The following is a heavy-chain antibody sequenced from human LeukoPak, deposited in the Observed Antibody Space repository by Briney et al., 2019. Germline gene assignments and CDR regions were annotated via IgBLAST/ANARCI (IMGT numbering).Heavy chain of an antibody. CDR2: IWYDGSNK. D-gene: IGHD2-21*02. J-gene: IGHJ5*02. CDR1: GFTFSSYG. CDR3: ARDRIVVVTGWFDP. V-gene: IGHV3-33*01. Sequence: GGSLRLSCAASGFTFSSYGMHWVRQAPGKRLEWVAVIWYDGSNKYYADSVKGRFTISRDNSKNTLYLQMNSLRAEDTAVYYCARDRIVVVTGWFDPWGQGTLVTVSS.